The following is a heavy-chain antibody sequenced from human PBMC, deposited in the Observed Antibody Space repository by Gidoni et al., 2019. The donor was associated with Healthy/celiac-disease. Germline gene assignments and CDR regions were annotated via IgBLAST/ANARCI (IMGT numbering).Heavy chain of an antibody. CDR2: ISSGGIT. CDR3: ARDWQRGAFDI. Sequence: EVQLVASGGGLVQPGGSLRLSCAASGFPVSSNDMSWVRQAPGQGLEWVSVISSGGITYYADSVKGRFTISRDNSKNTLYLQMNSLRAGDTAVYYCARDWQRGAFDIWGQGTMVTVSS. CDR1: GFPVSSND. J-gene: IGHJ3*02. D-gene: IGHD6-25*01. V-gene: IGHV3-66*01.